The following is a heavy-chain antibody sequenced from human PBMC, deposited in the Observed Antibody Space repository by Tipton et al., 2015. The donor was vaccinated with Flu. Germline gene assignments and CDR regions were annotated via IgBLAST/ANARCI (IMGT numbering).Heavy chain of an antibody. Sequence: SLRLSCATSGFTFSSYWMIWVRQAPGKGLEWVANIKQDGSEKYYVDSVKGRFTISRDNAKSSLFLQMNSLRVEDTAVYYCARDRGNIVPDLDVWGQGTSVTVSS. D-gene: IGHD5-12*01. CDR3: ARDRGNIVPDLDV. CDR1: GFTFSSYW. CDR2: IKQDGSEK. V-gene: IGHV3-7*01. J-gene: IGHJ6*02.